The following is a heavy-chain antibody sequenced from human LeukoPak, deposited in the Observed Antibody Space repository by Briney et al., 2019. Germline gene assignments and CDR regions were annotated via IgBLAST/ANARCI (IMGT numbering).Heavy chain of an antibody. CDR3: ARRRFSDYGDFGYFDY. CDR1: GGSISSYY. D-gene: IGHD4-17*01. V-gene: IGHV4-59*01. J-gene: IGHJ4*02. Sequence: SETLSLTCTVSGGSISSYYWSWIRQPAGKGLEWIGYIYYSGSTNYNPSLKSRVTISVDTSKNQFSLKLSSVTAADTAVYYCARRRFSDYGDFGYFDYWGQGTLVTVSS. CDR2: IYYSGST.